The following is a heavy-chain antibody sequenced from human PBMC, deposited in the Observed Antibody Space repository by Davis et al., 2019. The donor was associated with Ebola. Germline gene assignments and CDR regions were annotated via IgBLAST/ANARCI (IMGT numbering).Heavy chain of an antibody. CDR3: ARGEAAAGTWYAFDI. CDR2: IYYSGST. D-gene: IGHD6-13*01. J-gene: IGHJ3*02. V-gene: IGHV4-39*07. Sequence: MPSETLSLTCTVSGGSIISSSYYWGWIRQPPGKGLVWIGSIYYSGSTYYNPSLKSRVTISVDTSKNQFSLKLSSVTAADTAVYYCARGEAAAGTWYAFDIWGQGTMVTVSS. CDR1: GGSIISSSYY.